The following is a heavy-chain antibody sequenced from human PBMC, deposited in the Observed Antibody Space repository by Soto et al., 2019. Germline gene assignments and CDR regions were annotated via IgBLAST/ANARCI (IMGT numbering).Heavy chain of an antibody. V-gene: IGHV4-39*01. CDR2: IYDSGST. CDR1: GGSISSSSYY. Sequence: AETLSLTCTASGGSISSSSYYWGWIRQPPGKGRVWIGSIYDSGSTYYNPALKSRVTISIDTAKNQFSLKLSSGDAADTAVYYCTRQIRRVLLGRARYIDFRDQGTLGTVSS. CDR3: TRQIRRVLLGRARYIDF. J-gene: IGHJ4*02. D-gene: IGHD2-15*01.